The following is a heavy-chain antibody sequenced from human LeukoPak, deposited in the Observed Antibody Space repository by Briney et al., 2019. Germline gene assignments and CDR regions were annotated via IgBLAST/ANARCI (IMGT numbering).Heavy chain of an antibody. CDR2: IKQDGNEK. D-gene: IGHD1-26*01. CDR1: GFTFSAYW. CDR3: ARGRDSGRYFDY. Sequence: GGSLRLSCAASGFTFSAYWMTWVRQAPGKGVEWVANIKQDGNEKYYVDSVKGRFAISRDNAKSSLFLQLAGLRAEDTAVYYCARGRDSGRYFDYWGQGTLVTVSS. V-gene: IGHV3-7*01. J-gene: IGHJ4*02.